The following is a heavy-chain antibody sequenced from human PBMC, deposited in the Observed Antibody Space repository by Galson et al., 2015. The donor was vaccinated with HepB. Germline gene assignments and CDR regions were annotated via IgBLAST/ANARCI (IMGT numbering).Heavy chain of an antibody. CDR2: ISANSGKT. Sequence: SCKASSYSFTTNGISWVRQAPGQGLEWMGWISANSGKTNYAQKYQNSVTLTRDTATSTVHMELRSLRSDDTAVYYCARDHKWYFDYWGQGSLVTVSS. CDR3: ARDHKWYFDY. V-gene: IGHV1-18*04. CDR1: SYSFTTNG. J-gene: IGHJ4*02. D-gene: IGHD1-26*01.